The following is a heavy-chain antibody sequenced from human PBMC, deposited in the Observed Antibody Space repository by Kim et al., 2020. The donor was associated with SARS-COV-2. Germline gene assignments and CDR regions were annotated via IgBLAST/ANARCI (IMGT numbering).Heavy chain of an antibody. J-gene: IGHJ4*02. Sequence: GRFTISRDNSKSTLYLQMNVLRAEDTAVYYCAKGERHTTIVVVSVFDYWGQGTLVTVSS. CDR3: AKGERHTTIVVVSVFDY. V-gene: IGHV3-23*01. D-gene: IGHD3-22*01.